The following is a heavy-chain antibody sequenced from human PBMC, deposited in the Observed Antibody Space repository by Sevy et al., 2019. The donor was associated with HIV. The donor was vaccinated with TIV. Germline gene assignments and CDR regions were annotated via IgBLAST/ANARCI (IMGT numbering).Heavy chain of an antibody. CDR1: GYTFTSYG. D-gene: IGHD2-2*01. CDR2: ISAYNGNT. V-gene: IGHV1-18*01. J-gene: IGHJ6*02. CDR3: AGDGISCSSTSCFGPLCYYYYGMDV. Sequence: ASVKVSCKASGYTFTSYGISWVRQAPGQGLEWMGWISAYNGNTNYAQKLQGRVTMTTDTYTSTAYMELRSLRSDDTAMYYCAGDGISCSSTSCFGPLCYYYYGMDVWGQGTTVTVSS.